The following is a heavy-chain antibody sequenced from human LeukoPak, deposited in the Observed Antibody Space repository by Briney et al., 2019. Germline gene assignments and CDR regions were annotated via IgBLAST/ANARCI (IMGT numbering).Heavy chain of an antibody. CDR3: AREDDYTSGWTSFDY. CDR2: ISSDGVST. D-gene: IGHD6-19*01. J-gene: IGHJ4*02. V-gene: IGHV3-64*01. Sequence: PGGSLRLSCAASGFTFSTYEMYWVRQAPGKGLEYVSAISSDGVSTYYANSVKGRFTISRDNSKNTLYLQMGSLRPEDMAVYYCAREDDYTSGWTSFDYWGQGTLVTVSS. CDR1: GFTFSTYE.